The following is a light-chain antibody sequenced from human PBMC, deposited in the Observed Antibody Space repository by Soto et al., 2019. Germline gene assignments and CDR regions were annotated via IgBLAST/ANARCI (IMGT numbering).Light chain of an antibody. Sequence: EIVLTQSPATLSLSPGERATLSCRASQSVSNFLAWYQQKPGQAPRLLISDASNRATGIPGRFSGSGSGTAFSLTSSSLEPEDFAVYYCQQRSNWPWTFGQGTKVESK. CDR2: DAS. CDR1: QSVSNF. CDR3: QQRSNWPWT. J-gene: IGKJ1*01. V-gene: IGKV3-11*01.